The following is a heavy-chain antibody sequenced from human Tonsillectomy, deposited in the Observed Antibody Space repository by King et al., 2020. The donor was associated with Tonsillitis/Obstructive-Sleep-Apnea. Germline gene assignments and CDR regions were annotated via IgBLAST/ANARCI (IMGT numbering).Heavy chain of an antibody. CDR1: GFTFSSLA. CDR2: ISYDGSDE. V-gene: IGHV3-30*04. D-gene: IGHD6-6*01. Sequence: VQLVESGGGVVHPGRSLRLSCAASGFTFSSLAMHWVRQAPGKGLEWVALISYDGSDEYYADSVKGRFTISGDNSKNTLYLQMNSLRAEDTAVYYCARGGSGPFIAARQWYFDLWGRGTLVTVSS. CDR3: ARGGSGPFIAARQWYFDL. J-gene: IGHJ2*01.